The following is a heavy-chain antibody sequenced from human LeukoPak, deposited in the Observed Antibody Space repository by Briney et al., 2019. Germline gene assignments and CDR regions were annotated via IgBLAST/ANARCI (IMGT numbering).Heavy chain of an antibody. CDR1: GGTFSSYT. J-gene: IGHJ4*02. CDR2: IIPILGIA. CDR3: ARSSGSYYFDY. D-gene: IGHD1-26*01. Sequence: SVKVSCKASGGTFSSYTISWVRHAPGQGLEWMGRIIPILGIANYAQRFQGRVTITADKSTSTAYMELSSLRSEDTAVYYCARSSGSYYFDYWGQGTLVTVSS. V-gene: IGHV1-69*02.